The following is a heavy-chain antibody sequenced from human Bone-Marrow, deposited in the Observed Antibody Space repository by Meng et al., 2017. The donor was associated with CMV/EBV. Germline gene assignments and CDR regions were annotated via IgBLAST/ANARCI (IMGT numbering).Heavy chain of an antibody. CDR3: GGHL. CDR1: GFRFDDYG. Sequence: GESLKISCVASGFRFDDYGMHWVRQAPGKGLEWVSSISSSSSYIYYADSVKGRFTISRGNAKNSLYLQMNSLRVEDTAVYYCGGHLWGQGTLVTVSS. D-gene: IGHD2-21*01. CDR2: ISSSSSYI. V-gene: IGHV3-21*01. J-gene: IGHJ4*02.